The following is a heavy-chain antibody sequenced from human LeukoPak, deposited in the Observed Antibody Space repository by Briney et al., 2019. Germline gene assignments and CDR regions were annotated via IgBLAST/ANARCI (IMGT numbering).Heavy chain of an antibody. Sequence: GGSLRPSCAASGFTFSSYSMNWVRQAPGKGLEWVSYISSSSSTIYYADSVKGRFTISRDNAKNSLYLQMNSLRAEDTAVYYCAQLYDYGDYGGTYWGQGTLVTVSS. D-gene: IGHD4-17*01. CDR2: ISSSSSTI. CDR3: AQLYDYGDYGGTY. V-gene: IGHV3-48*01. CDR1: GFTFSSYS. J-gene: IGHJ4*02.